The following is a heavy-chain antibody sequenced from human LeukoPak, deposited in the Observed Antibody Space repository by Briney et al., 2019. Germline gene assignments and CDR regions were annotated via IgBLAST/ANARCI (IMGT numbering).Heavy chain of an antibody. CDR2: ISYSSNTI. Sequence: GGSLRLSCAASGFTFSTYEMNWVRQAPGKGLEWVSYISYSSNTIYYADSVEGRFTISRDNAKYPLYLQMNSLRAEDTAVYYCVRRDSSTWFYFDYWGQGTLVTVSS. CDR3: VRRDSSTWFYFDY. J-gene: IGHJ4*02. CDR1: GFTFSTYE. D-gene: IGHD6-13*01. V-gene: IGHV3-48*03.